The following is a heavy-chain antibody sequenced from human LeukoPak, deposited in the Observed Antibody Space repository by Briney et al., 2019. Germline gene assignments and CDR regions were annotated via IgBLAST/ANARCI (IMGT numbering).Heavy chain of an antibody. CDR1: GGSFSGFY. Sequence: SETLTLTCAVYGGSFSGFYWNWIRQPPGKGLEWIAEINDRGDTNYNASLKGRVTTSVDASKNQFSLKLTSLTAADTAVYYCARRIPARVFDYWGQGALVTVSS. V-gene: IGHV4-34*01. J-gene: IGHJ4*02. CDR2: INDRGDT. CDR3: ARRIPARVFDY. D-gene: IGHD2-2*01.